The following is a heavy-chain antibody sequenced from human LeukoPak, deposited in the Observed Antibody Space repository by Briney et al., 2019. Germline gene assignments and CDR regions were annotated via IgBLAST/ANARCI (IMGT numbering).Heavy chain of an antibody. V-gene: IGHV1-69*04. Sequence: SVKVSCKASGGTFSSYAISWVRQAPGQGLEWMGRIIPILGIANYAQKFQGRVTITADKSTSTAYMELSSLRSEDTAVYYCATRHIEEAVVDYWGQGTLVTVSS. CDR1: GGTFSSYA. D-gene: IGHD2-21*01. J-gene: IGHJ4*02. CDR2: IIPILGIA. CDR3: ATRHIEEAVVDY.